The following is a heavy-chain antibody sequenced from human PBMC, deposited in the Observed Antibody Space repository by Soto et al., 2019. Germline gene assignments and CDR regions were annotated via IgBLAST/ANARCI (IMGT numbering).Heavy chain of an antibody. CDR3: ARSPVVATSRDV. D-gene: IGHD5-12*01. Sequence: ASVKVSCKASGYTFTSYAMHWVRQAPGQRLEWMGWINAGNGNTKYSQKFQGRVTITRDTSASTAYMELSSLRSEDTAVYYCARSPVVATSRDVWGQGTTGSASS. CDR2: INAGNGNT. J-gene: IGHJ6*02. V-gene: IGHV1-3*01. CDR1: GYTFTSYA.